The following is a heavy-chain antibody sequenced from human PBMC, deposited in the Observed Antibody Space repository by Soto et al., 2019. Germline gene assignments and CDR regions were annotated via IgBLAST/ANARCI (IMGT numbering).Heavy chain of an antibody. CDR3: ARDSSANWFDP. D-gene: IGHD3-22*01. J-gene: IGHJ5*02. Sequence: QVQLQESGPGLVKPSQTLSLTCTVSGGSISSGGYYWSWIRQHPGKGLEWIGYIYYSGNTYYNPSIKSRVTISVDTSKNQFSLKLSSVTAADTAVYYCARDSSANWFDPWGQGTLVTVSS. V-gene: IGHV4-31*03. CDR1: GGSISSGGYY. CDR2: IYYSGNT.